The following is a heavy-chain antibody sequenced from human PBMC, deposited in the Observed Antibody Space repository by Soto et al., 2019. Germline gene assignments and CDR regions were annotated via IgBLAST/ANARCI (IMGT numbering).Heavy chain of an antibody. CDR3: ARPRDP. J-gene: IGHJ5*02. CDR2: ISYDGSNK. V-gene: IGHV3-30-3*01. CDR1: GFTFSSYA. Sequence: SLRLSCAASGFTFSSYAMHWVRQAPGKGLEWVAVISYDGSNKYYADSVKGRFTISRDNSKNTLYLQMNSLRAEDTAVYYCARPRDPWGQGTLVTVSS.